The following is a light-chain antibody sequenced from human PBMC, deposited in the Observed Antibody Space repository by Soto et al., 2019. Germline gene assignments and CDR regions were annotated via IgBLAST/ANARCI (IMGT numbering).Light chain of an antibody. V-gene: IGLV2-14*01. Sequence: QSALTQPASVSGSPGQSITISCTGTSSDVGGYNYVSWYQQHPGKAPKLTIYEVSNRPSGVSNRFSGSKSGNTASLTISGLQADDEADYYCSSYTSSSTLVFGGGTKLTVL. CDR3: SSYTSSSTLV. CDR2: EVS. J-gene: IGLJ3*02. CDR1: SSDVGGYNY.